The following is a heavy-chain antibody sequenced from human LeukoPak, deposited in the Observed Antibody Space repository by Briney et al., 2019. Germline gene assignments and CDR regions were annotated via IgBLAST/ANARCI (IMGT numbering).Heavy chain of an antibody. V-gene: IGHV3-7*05. CDR3: AKSYYDSSGYLYFQH. CDR2: IKEDGSEK. D-gene: IGHD3-22*01. CDR1: GFTFDSYW. Sequence: GGSLRLSCATSGFTFDSYWMSWVRQAPGKGLEWVANIKEDGSEKYYVDSVKGRFTISRDNSKNSLYLQMNSLRTEDTALYYCAKSYYDSSGYLYFQHWGQGTLVTVSS. J-gene: IGHJ1*01.